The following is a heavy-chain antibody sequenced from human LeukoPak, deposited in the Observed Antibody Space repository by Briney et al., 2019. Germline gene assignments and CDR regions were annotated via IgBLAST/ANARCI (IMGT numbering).Heavy chain of an antibody. Sequence: GGSLRLSCAASGFTFSSYSMNWVRQAPGKGLEWVSSISSSSSYIYYAGSVKGRFTISRDNAKNSLYLQMNSLRAEDTAVYYCARGMAVAEFDYWGQGTLVTVSS. D-gene: IGHD6-19*01. CDR1: GFTFSSYS. V-gene: IGHV3-21*01. J-gene: IGHJ4*02. CDR3: ARGMAVAEFDY. CDR2: ISSSSSYI.